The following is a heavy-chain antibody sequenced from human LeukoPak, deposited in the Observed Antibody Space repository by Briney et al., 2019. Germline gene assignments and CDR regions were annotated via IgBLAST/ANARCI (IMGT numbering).Heavy chain of an antibody. V-gene: IGHV1-8*01. CDR2: MNPNSGDT. Sequence: ASVKVSCKASGYTFTSYDINWVRQATGQGLEWMGWMNPNSGDTGYAQNFRGRVAMARNISISTAYLELSSLRSEDTAVYYCARPASVTSGFDCWGQGTLSPSPQ. D-gene: IGHD2-21*02. CDR3: ARPASVTSGFDC. J-gene: IGHJ4*02. CDR1: GYTFTSYD.